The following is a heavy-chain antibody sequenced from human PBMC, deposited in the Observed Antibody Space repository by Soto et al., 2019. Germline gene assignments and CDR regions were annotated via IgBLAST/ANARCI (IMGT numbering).Heavy chain of an antibody. J-gene: IGHJ4*02. CDR3: ARHPSRDGFDY. Sequence: PSETLSLTCTVSGGSISSYYWSWIRQPPGKGLEWIGYIYYSGSTNYNPSLKSRVTISVDTSKNQFSLKLSSVTAADTAVYYCARHPSRDGFDYWGQGTLVTVSS. CDR1: GGSISSYY. V-gene: IGHV4-59*08. CDR2: IYYSGST.